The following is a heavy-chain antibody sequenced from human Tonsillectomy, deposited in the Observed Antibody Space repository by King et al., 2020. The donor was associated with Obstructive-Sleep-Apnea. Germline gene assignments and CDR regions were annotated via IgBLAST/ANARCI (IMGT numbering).Heavy chain of an antibody. CDR1: GFSFSTYA. D-gene: IGHD3-10*01. CDR2: TSYDGSNK. J-gene: IGHJ6*02. Sequence: VQLVESGGGVVQPGRSLRLSCAASGFSFSTYAMHWVRQAPGKGLKWVALTSYDGSNKYYAYSVKVRFTISRDNSWNTLYLQMNSLRAEDTAVYYCARGGYGSGSYNYYGMDVWGQGTTVTVSS. CDR3: ARGGYGSGSYNYYGMDV. V-gene: IGHV3-30*04.